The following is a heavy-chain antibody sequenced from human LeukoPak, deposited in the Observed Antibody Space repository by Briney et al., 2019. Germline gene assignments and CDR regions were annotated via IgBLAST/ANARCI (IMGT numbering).Heavy chain of an antibody. D-gene: IGHD4-23*01. V-gene: IGHV4-39*07. CDR1: GGSNSSSSYY. CDR3: ATCGYGGNSDY. CDR2: IYYSGST. Sequence: SETLSLTGTVSGGSNSSSSYYWGWIRQPPGKGLEWIGSIYYSGSTYYNPSLKSRVTISVDTSKNQFSLKLSSVTAADTAVYYCATCGYGGNSDYWGQGTLVTVSS. J-gene: IGHJ4*02.